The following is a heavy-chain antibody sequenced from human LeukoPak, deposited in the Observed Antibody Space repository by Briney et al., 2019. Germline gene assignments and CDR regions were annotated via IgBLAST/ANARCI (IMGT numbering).Heavy chain of an antibody. Sequence: ASVKVSCKPSRYTLTGYYMHWVRLAPGQGREWMGWINPSSGDTNYAQKFQGRVTMTRDTSISTAYMELSRLRSDDTAVYYCAKNPYEYYFDYWGQGTLVTVSS. CDR1: RYTLTGYY. J-gene: IGHJ4*02. V-gene: IGHV1-2*02. CDR3: AKNPYEYYFDY. CDR2: INPSSGDT. D-gene: IGHD5-12*01.